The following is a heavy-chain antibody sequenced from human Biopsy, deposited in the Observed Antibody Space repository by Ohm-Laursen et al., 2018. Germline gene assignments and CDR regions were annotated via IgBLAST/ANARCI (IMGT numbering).Heavy chain of an antibody. D-gene: IGHD3-9*01. J-gene: IGHJ5*02. CDR1: GESFNGYY. CDR3: ARDRFDLLTPNWFDP. Sequence: TLSLTCAVYGESFNGYYWSWIRQTPGKGLEWIGEINHSGRTNYNPSLKSRVTISVDTSKNQFSLKVRSVTAADTAVYYCARDRFDLLTPNWFDPWGQGTLVTVSS. CDR2: INHSGRT. V-gene: IGHV4-34*01.